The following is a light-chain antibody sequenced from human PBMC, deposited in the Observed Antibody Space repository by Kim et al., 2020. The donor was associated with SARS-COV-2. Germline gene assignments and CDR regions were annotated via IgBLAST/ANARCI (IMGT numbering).Light chain of an antibody. CDR3: QQYNSYPRT. V-gene: IGKV1-16*01. J-gene: IGKJ1*01. Sequence: ASVGDTVTITCRASQGIRNSLDWFQQKPGRAPKSLIYAASSLQSGVPSRFSDSGSGTDFTLTISSLQPEDIATYYCQQYNSYPRTFGQGPKVDIK. CDR2: AAS. CDR1: QGIRNS.